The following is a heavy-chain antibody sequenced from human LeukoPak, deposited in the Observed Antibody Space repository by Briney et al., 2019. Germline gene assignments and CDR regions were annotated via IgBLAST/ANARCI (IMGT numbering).Heavy chain of an antibody. V-gene: IGHV4-4*07. CDR2: IDTRGVT. D-gene: IGHD3-9*01. Sequence: PSETLSLTCTVSNGSMNNYLWSWIRQSAEKGLEWIGHIDTRGVTDNNPSLKSRLTMSIDTSKNQFSLKLRSVTAADTAVYFCARDSSILTGHRYYFDKWGQGTLVTVSS. J-gene: IGHJ4*02. CDR1: NGSMNNYL. CDR3: ARDSSILTGHRYYFDK.